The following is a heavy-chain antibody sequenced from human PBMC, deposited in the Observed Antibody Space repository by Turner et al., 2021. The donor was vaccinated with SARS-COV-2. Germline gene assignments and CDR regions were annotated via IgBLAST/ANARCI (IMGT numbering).Heavy chain of an antibody. CDR1: GGPLARIGNH. CDR2: IYSNMKT. Sequence: QVQLEESGPRLVKPSETLSRPCSSYGGPLARIGNHWGWFRQPPGKGLEWIATIYSNMKTHYTPTLESRVTISMDTSKKQFSLNLKSVTAADTAVYYCATLGSLFGVVGPDYWGQGTLVTVSS. D-gene: IGHD3-3*01. V-gene: IGHV4-39*01. J-gene: IGHJ4*02. CDR3: ATLGSLFGVVGPDY.